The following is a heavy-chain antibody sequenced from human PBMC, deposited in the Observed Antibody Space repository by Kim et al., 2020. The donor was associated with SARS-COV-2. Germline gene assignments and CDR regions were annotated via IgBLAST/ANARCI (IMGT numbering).Heavy chain of an antibody. D-gene: IGHD2-21*01. V-gene: IGHV2-5*02. Sequence: SGPTLVKLTQTLTLTCTFSGFSLSTSGVGVGWIRQPPGKALEWLALIYWDDDKRYSPSLKSRLTITKDTSKNQVVLTMTNMDPVDTATYYCAGSRRGVALYGMDVWGQGTTVTVSS. CDR1: GFSLSTSGVG. CDR2: IYWDDDK. CDR3: AGSRRGVALYGMDV. J-gene: IGHJ6*02.